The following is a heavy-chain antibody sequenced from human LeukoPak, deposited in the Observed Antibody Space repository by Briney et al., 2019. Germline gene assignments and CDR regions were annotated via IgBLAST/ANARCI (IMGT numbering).Heavy chain of an antibody. Sequence: ASVKVSCKTSGGTFNTYTLNWVRQAPGQGLEWVGGITPIHGTTNYAQKFQGRVTITADESTSTAYMELSSLTSEDTAVYYCARPTMSYYDSFGYYRDFDYWGQGTLVTVSS. D-gene: IGHD3-22*01. J-gene: IGHJ4*02. CDR2: ITPIHGTT. V-gene: IGHV1-69*13. CDR1: GGTFNTYT. CDR3: ARPTMSYYDSFGYYRDFDY.